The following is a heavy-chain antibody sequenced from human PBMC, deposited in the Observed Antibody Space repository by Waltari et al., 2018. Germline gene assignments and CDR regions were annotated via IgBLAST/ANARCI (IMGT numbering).Heavy chain of an antibody. CDR1: GLTFNTYW. CDR2: INPDGSQK. Sequence: EVQLVEYGGGLVQPGGSLRLPCAASGLTFNTYWMKWIRQAPGKGLEWVANINPDGSQKFYVDSVKGRFTVSRDNAQDSLYLQMNNLRAEDTAVYYCTTLARGESGDYWGQGTLVTVSS. J-gene: IGHJ4*02. CDR3: TTLARGESGDY. D-gene: IGHD3-10*01. V-gene: IGHV3-7*01.